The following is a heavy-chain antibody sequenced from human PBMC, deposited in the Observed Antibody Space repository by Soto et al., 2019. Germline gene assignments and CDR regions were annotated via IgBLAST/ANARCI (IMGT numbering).Heavy chain of an antibody. Sequence: SETLSLTCTVAGGSISSGDCYWSWIRKPPGKGLEWIGYIYYSGSTYYNPSFKSRVTISVDTSKSQFSLRLNSVTAADTAVYYCARDLWGYCGTDCYPLDVWGQGTTVTVSS. CDR1: GGSISSGDCY. CDR3: ARDLWGYCGTDCYPLDV. CDR2: IYYSGST. D-gene: IGHD2-21*02. J-gene: IGHJ6*02. V-gene: IGHV4-30-4*02.